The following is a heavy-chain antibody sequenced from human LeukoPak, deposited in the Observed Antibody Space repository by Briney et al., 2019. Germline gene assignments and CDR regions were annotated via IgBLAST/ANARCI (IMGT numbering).Heavy chain of an antibody. CDR1: GFIFSDYY. D-gene: IGHD2-8*01. CDR2: ISSSGSII. Sequence: KPGGSLRLSCAASGFIFSDYYMSWIRQAPGKGLEWVSYISSSGSIIYYADSVKGRFTISRDNAKNSLYLQMNSLKIEDTAVYYCTKLARAPRDFDYWGQGTLVTVSS. J-gene: IGHJ4*01. CDR3: TKLARAPRDFDY. V-gene: IGHV3-11*01.